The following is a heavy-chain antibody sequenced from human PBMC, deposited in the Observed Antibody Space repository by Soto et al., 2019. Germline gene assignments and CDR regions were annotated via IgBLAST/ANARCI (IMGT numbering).Heavy chain of an antibody. J-gene: IGHJ3*02. CDR1: GFTFSNAW. CDR3: TTDQRAIWFINDAFDI. Sequence: GGSLRLSCAASGFTFSNAWMSWVRQAPGKGLEWVGRIKSKTDGGTTDYAAPVKGRFTISRDDSKNTLYLQMNSLKTEDTAVYYCTTDQRAIWFINDAFDIWGQGTMVTVSS. CDR2: IKSKTDGGTT. V-gene: IGHV3-15*01. D-gene: IGHD1-26*01.